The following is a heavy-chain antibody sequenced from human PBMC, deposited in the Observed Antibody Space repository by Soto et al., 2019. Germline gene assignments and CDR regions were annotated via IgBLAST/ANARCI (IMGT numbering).Heavy chain of an antibody. CDR2: IIPIFGTA. V-gene: IGHV1-69*13. CDR1: GGTFSSYA. Sequence: SVKVSCKASGGTFSSYAISWVRQAPGQGLEWMGGIIPIFGTANYAQKFQGRVTITADESTSTAYMELSSLRSEDTAVYYCARGFVEPIALGCFDSWCQRTLVSVSS. CDR3: ARGFVEPIALGCFDS. J-gene: IGHJ5*01. D-gene: IGHD3-10*01.